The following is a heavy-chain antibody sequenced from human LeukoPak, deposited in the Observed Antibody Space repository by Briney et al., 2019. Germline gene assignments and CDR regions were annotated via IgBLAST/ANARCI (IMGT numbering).Heavy chain of an antibody. J-gene: IGHJ4*02. D-gene: IGHD3-22*01. Sequence: ASVKVSCKASAYTFSDFGISWVRQAPGQGLEWMGWISTYNGNTNYAQKPQGRVAINTDTSTSTAYMELRSLRSDDTAVYYCARDCDRSGYYCYWGQGTLVTVSS. CDR3: ARDCDRSGYYCY. CDR2: ISTYNGNT. CDR1: AYTFSDFG. V-gene: IGHV1-18*01.